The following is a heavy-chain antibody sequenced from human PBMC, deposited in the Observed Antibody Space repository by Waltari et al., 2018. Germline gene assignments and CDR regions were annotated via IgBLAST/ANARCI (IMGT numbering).Heavy chain of an antibody. V-gene: IGHV1-2*02. CDR3: ARGNHLDF. CDR2: IKPNSGET. J-gene: IGHJ4*02. Sequence: QVQLVQSGAEVGQPGASVKVYCQATGSGFSDYDIYWVRQAPGQGLEWMAWIKPNSGETKYAQKFQGRVTLTRDTSISTAYMELPRMTVDDTAVYYCARGNHLDFWGQGTIVTVSS. CDR1: GSGFSDYD.